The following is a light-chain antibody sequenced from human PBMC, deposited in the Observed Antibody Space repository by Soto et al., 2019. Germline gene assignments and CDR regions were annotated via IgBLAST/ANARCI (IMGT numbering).Light chain of an antibody. J-gene: IGKJ1*01. CDR1: QRISTW. CDR3: QQYNSYPRT. CDR2: HAS. V-gene: IGKV1-5*01. Sequence: DIQMTQSPSTLSASVGDRVTITCRASQRISTWLAWYQQKPGKAPTLLIYHASSLASGVPSRFSGSGSGTEFTLTISSLQPDDFATYHCQQYNSYPRTFGQGTKVEIK.